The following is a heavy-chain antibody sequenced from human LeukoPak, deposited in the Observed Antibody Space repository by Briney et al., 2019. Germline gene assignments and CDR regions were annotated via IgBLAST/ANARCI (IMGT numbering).Heavy chain of an antibody. CDR2: IISSGSYI. CDR3: ASLYQDTAFDY. V-gene: IGHV3-21*01. CDR1: GFTFSSYS. J-gene: IGHJ4*02. D-gene: IGHD5-18*01. Sequence: GGSRRLSCAAYGFTFSSYSMNWVRQAPGKGLEWVSSIISSGSYIYYADSVKGRFTISRDNAKNSLYLQMNSLRAEDTAVYYCASLYQDTAFDYWGQGTLATVSS.